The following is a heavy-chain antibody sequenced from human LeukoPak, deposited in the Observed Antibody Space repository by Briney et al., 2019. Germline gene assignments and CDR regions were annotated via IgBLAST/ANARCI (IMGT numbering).Heavy chain of an antibody. CDR1: GGTFTGYY. Sequence: ASVKVSCKASGGTFTGYYMHWVRQAPGQGLEWMGWINPNSGGTNYAQKFQGRVTMTRDTSISTAYMELSRLRSDDTAAYYCARGDCSSTSCYIINWFDPWGQGTLVTVSS. CDR2: INPNSGGT. D-gene: IGHD2-2*01. V-gene: IGHV1-2*02. CDR3: ARGDCSSTSCYIINWFDP. J-gene: IGHJ5*02.